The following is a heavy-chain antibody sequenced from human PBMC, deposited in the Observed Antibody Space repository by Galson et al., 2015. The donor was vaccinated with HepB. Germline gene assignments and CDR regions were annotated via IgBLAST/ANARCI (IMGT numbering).Heavy chain of an antibody. Sequence: SETLSLTCTVSGGSISSYYWSWIRQPPGKGLEWIGYIYYSGSTNYNPSLKSRVTISVDTSKNQFSLKLSSVTAADTAVYYCARRVNGYFDWFGKTGYYYYYMDVWGKGITVTVSS. J-gene: IGHJ6*03. CDR3: ARRVNGYFDWFGKTGYYYYYMDV. D-gene: IGHD3-9*01. V-gene: IGHV4-59*08. CDR1: GGSISSYY. CDR2: IYYSGST.